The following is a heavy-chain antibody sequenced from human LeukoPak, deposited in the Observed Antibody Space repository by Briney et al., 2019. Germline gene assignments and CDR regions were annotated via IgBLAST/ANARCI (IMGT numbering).Heavy chain of an antibody. CDR1: GFIFSNYG. D-gene: IGHD1-26*01. Sequence: GGSLRLSCAASGFIFSNYGMNWVRQAPGKGLEWVAIISFDGRNGYYAESAKGRFTISRDNAKNSLYLQMNSLRAEDTALYYCASGGIYYGAAFDFWGQGTLVTVSS. CDR3: ASGGIYYGAAFDF. J-gene: IGHJ4*02. V-gene: IGHV3-30*03. CDR2: ISFDGRNG.